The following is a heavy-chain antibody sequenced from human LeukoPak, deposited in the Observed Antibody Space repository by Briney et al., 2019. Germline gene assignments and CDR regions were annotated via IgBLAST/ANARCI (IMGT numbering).Heavy chain of an antibody. CDR1: GYTFTDYY. D-gene: IGHD6-6*01. J-gene: IGHJ4*02. CDR2: INPNSGGT. CDR3: ARESVPAVAARRGLNY. V-gene: IGHV1-2*02. Sequence: ASVKVSCKASGYTFTDYYMHWVRQAPGQGLEWMGWINPNSGGTNYAQKFQGRVTMTRDASISTVYMEMSRLRSDDTAVYYCARESVPAVAARRGLNYWGQGTLVAVSS.